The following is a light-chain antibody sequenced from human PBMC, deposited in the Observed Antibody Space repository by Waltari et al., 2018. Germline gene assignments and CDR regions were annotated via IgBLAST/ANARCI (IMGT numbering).Light chain of an antibody. V-gene: IGLV2-14*01. J-gene: IGLJ2*01. Sequence: QSALTQPASVSGSPGQSVTISCTGTAYDVGGYNYVSWYQQHPGKAPKLIIYEVSNRPPGVPDRFSGSKSGATASLTISGLQSEDASDYYCSSYTSTSTLVFGGGTKVTVL. CDR3: SSYTSTSTLV. CDR2: EVS. CDR1: AYDVGGYNY.